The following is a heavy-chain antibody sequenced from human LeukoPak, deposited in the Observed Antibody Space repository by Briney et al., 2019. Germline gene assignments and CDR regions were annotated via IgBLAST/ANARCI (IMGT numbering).Heavy chain of an antibody. CDR2: ISSSSTYI. J-gene: IGHJ4*02. Sequence: GGSLRLSCAACGFTFTSYSMNWVRQAPGKGLEWVSCISSSSTYIYYADSVKGRFTISRDNAKNSLYLQMNSLTAEDTAVYYCARSWGELSFFDSWGQGTLVTVSS. D-gene: IGHD3-16*02. CDR3: ARSWGELSFFDS. CDR1: GFTFTSYS. V-gene: IGHV3-21*01.